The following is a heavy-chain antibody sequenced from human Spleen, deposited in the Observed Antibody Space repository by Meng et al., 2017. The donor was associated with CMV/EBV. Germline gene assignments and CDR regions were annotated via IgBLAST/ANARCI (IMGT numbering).Heavy chain of an antibody. D-gene: IGHD2-2*01. Sequence: FTGYYMPWVRQAPGQGLEWMGWINPNSGGTNYAQKFQGRVTMTRDTSISTAYMELSRLRSDDTAVYYCARDRDLVCSSTSCRGGWFDPWGQGTLVTVSS. CDR3: ARDRDLVCSSTSCRGGWFDP. J-gene: IGHJ5*02. CDR2: INPNSGGT. V-gene: IGHV1-2*02. CDR1: FTGYY.